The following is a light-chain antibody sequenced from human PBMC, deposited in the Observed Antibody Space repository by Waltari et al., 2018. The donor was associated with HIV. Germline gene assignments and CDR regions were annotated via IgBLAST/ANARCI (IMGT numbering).Light chain of an antibody. J-gene: IGLJ2*01. CDR3: SSYTSSSTLV. CDR1: AREVGGSNY. Sequence: QSALTQPASVPGSPGQSITIPSPGPAREVGGSNYFSWYQQHPGKAPKLMIYEVSNRPSGVSNRFSGSKSGNTASLTISGLQAEDEADYYCSSYTSSSTLVFGGGTKLTVL. CDR2: EVS. V-gene: IGLV2-14*01.